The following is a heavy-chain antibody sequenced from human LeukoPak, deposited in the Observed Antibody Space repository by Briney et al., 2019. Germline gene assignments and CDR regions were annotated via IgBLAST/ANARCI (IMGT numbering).Heavy chain of an antibody. J-gene: IGHJ6*02. CDR2: IKQDGSEK. CDR3: ARDAPPYGSGSYLREYYYSGMDV. V-gene: IGHV3-7*05. CDR1: GFTFSSYW. Sequence: PGGSLRLSCAASGFTFSSYWMSWVCQAPGKGLEWVANIKQDGSEKYYVDSVKGRFTISRDNAKNSPYLQMNSLRAEDTAVYYCARDAPPYGSGSYLREYYYSGMDVWGQGTTVTVSS. D-gene: IGHD3-10*01.